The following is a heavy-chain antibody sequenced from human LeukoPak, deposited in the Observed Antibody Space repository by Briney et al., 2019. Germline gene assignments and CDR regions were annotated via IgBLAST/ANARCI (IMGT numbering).Heavy chain of an antibody. CDR1: GFTFNSYA. D-gene: IGHD3-22*01. Sequence: GSLRLSCAASGFTFNSYAMSWVRQAPGKGLEWVAFISYDGSNKYYADSVKGRFTISRDNSKNTLFLQMNSLRAEDTAVYYCAKRHDSSGYYYPLDYWGQGTPVTVSS. V-gene: IGHV3-30*18. CDR2: ISYDGSNK. J-gene: IGHJ4*02. CDR3: AKRHDSSGYYYPLDY.